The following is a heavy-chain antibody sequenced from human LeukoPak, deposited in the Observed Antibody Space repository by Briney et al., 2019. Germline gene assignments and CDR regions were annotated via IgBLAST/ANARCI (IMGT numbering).Heavy chain of an antibody. D-gene: IGHD2-21*02. V-gene: IGHV3-43*02. Sequence: PGGSLRLSCAASGFTFDDYAMHWVRQAPGKGLEWVSLISGDGGSTYYADSVKGRFTISRDNSKNSPYPQMNSLRTEDTALYYCATGRKNRGGDCYPAGPYDYWGQGTLVTVSS. CDR1: GFTFDDYA. J-gene: IGHJ4*02. CDR3: ATGRKNRGGDCYPAGPYDY. CDR2: ISGDGGST.